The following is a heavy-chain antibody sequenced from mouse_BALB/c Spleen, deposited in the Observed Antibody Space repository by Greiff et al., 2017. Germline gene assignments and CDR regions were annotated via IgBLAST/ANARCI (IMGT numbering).Heavy chain of an antibody. D-gene: IGHD2-1*01. CDR1: GFTFSSYA. CDR2: ISSGGSYT. J-gene: IGHJ4*01. Sequence: EVKVEESGGGLVKPGGSLKLSCAASGFTFSSYAMSWVRQSPEKRLEWVAEISSGGSYTYYPDSVKGRFTISRDNAKNTLYLQMSSLKSEDTAMYYCARQGNYVYSLWGQGTSVTVSS. V-gene: IGHV5-6*03. CDR3: ARQGNYVYSL.